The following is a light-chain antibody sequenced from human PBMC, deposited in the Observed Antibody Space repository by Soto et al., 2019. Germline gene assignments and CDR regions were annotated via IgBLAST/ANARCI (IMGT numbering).Light chain of an antibody. Sequence: QSVLTQPASVSGAPGQSITSACTGTSSDVGGYNYVSWYQQHPGKAPKLMIYEVSNRPSGVSNRFSGSKSGNTASLTISGLQAEDEADYYCSSYTSSSTYVLGTGTKVTVL. CDR3: SSYTSSSTYV. CDR2: EVS. J-gene: IGLJ1*01. V-gene: IGLV2-14*01. CDR1: SSDVGGYNY.